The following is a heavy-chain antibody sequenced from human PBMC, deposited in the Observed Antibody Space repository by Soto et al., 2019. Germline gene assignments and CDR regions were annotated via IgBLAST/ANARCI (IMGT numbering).Heavy chain of an antibody. J-gene: IGHJ4*02. D-gene: IGHD2-21*02. CDR2: ISGSGGST. V-gene: IGHV3-23*01. CDR3: AKDSVDDCGGDFYEEFDY. CDR1: GFTFSSYA. Sequence: GVSLRLSCAASGFTFSSYAMSWVRQAPGKGLEWVSAISGSGGSTYYADSVKGRFTISRDNSKNTLYLQMNSLRAEDTAVYYCAKDSVDDCGGDFYEEFDYWGQGTLVTVSS.